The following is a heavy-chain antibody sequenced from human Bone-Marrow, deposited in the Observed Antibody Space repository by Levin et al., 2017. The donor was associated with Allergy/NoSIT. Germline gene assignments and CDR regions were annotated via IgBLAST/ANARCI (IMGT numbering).Heavy chain of an antibody. CDR2: IDSGSYR. J-gene: IGHJ4*02. CDR3: TRGASDWYGIDY. V-gene: IGHV3-74*01. Sequence: PGGSLRLSCAASGFIFSNYWMHWVRQAPGKGLVWVSRIDSGSYRDYADSVKGRFTISRDNAKNTLYLQMKSLRVEDTAVYYCTRGASDWYGIDYWGQGTLVTVSS. CDR1: GFIFSNYW. D-gene: IGHD6-19*01.